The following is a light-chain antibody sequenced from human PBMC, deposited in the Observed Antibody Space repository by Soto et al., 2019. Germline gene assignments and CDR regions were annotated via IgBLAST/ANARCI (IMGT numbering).Light chain of an antibody. CDR2: AAS. V-gene: IGKV3-15*01. Sequence: EIVMTQSPATLSVSPGERATLSCRASQSISSNLAWYQQKPGQSPRLLIFAASTRATGIPARFSGSGSGTEFTLTISRLQSEDFAVYYCQQYDTWPPFTFGPGTKVDIK. CDR1: QSISSN. CDR3: QQYDTWPPFT. J-gene: IGKJ3*01.